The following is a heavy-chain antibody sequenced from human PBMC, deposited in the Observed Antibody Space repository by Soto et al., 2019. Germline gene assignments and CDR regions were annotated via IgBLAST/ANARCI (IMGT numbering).Heavy chain of an antibody. J-gene: IGHJ4*02. CDR2: ISYDGSNK. CDR1: GFTFSSYA. D-gene: IGHD5-18*01. Sequence: GGSLRLSCAASGFTFSSYAMHWVRQAPGKGLEWVAVISYDGSNKYYADSVKGRFTISRDNSKNTLYLQMNSLRAEDTAVYYCARDIRGYSYGGPFDYWGQGTLVTVSS. CDR3: ARDIRGYSYGGPFDY. V-gene: IGHV3-30-3*01.